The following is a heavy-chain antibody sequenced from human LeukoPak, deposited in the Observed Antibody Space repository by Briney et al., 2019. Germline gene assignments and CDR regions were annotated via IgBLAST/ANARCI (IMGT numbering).Heavy chain of an antibody. CDR3: ARVGDSSGYYYYFDY. V-gene: IGHV4-59*01. CDR1: GGSISSYY. Sequence: SEALSLTCTVSGGSISSYYWSWIRQPPGKGLEWIGYIYYSGSTNYNPSLKSRVTISVDTSKNQFSLKLSSVTAADTAVYYCARVGDSSGYYYYFDYWGQGTLVTVSS. D-gene: IGHD3-22*01. CDR2: IYYSGST. J-gene: IGHJ4*02.